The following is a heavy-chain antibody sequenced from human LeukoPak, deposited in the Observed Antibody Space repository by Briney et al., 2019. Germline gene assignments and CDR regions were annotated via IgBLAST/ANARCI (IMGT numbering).Heavy chain of an antibody. Sequence: GRSLRLSCAASGFSFSSYAMNWVRQAPGKGPEWVASISGTGGSTFYADFAKGRFIISRDNSKDTLSLQLNSLTGTDTALYFCAKGSVAIPQFFKSWGRGILVTVSS. D-gene: IGHD2-21*01. CDR3: AKGSVAIPQFFKS. CDR2: ISGTGGST. V-gene: IGHV3-23*01. CDR1: GFSFSSYA. J-gene: IGHJ4*02.